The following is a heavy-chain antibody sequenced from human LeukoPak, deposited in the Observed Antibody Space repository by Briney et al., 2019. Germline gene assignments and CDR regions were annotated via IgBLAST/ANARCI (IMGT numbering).Heavy chain of an antibody. V-gene: IGHV3-64*01. CDR2: ISSNGGST. J-gene: IGHJ5*02. D-gene: IGHD3-10*01. CDR3: ARSVTMVRGVTSWNWFDP. Sequence: PGESLRLSCAASGFTFSSYAMHWVRQAPGKGLEYVSAISSNGGSTYYANSVKGRFTISRDNSKNTLYLQMGSLRAEDMAVYYCARSVTMVRGVTSWNWFDPWGQGTLVTVSS. CDR1: GFTFSSYA.